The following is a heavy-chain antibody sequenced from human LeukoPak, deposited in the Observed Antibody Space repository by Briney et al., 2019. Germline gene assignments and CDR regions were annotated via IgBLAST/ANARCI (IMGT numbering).Heavy chain of an antibody. CDR1: GGTFSNYA. J-gene: IGHJ3*02. CDR2: SIPIFGTA. Sequence: SVKVSCKASGGTFSNYAINWVRQAPGQGIEWMGGSIPIFGTANYAQKFQGRVTITADRTTSTAYMELSRLRSEDTAVYYRARHCSGGNCYGVADIWGQGTVVTVSS. D-gene: IGHD2-15*01. V-gene: IGHV1-69*06. CDR3: ARHCSGGNCYGVADI.